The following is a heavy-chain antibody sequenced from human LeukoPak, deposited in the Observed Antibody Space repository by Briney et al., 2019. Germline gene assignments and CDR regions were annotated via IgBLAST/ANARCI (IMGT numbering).Heavy chain of an antibody. CDR1: GGSISTYY. D-gene: IGHD3/OR15-3a*01. J-gene: IGHJ4*02. Sequence: MTSETLSLTCTVSGGSISTYYWSWIRQPPGKGLEWIGSIYYSGNTYYNASLKSQVSISIDTSKNQFSLRLTSVTAADTAVYYCARQTGSGLFILPGGQGTLVTVSS. CDR2: IYYSGNT. V-gene: IGHV4-39*01. CDR3: ARQTGSGLFILP.